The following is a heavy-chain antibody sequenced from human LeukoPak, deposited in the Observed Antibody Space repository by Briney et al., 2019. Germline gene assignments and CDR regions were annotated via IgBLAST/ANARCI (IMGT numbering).Heavy chain of an antibody. CDR2: IYYSGST. V-gene: IGHV4-59*01. CDR1: GDSINSDY. CDR3: ARHSPNYHDFDY. J-gene: IGHJ4*02. Sequence: PSETLSLTCTVSGDSINSDYWNWIRQPPGKGLEWMGFIYYSGSTNYNPSLKSRVTISVDTSKNQFSLKLSSVTAADTAVYYCARHSPNYHDFDYWGQGTLVTVSS. D-gene: IGHD3-22*01.